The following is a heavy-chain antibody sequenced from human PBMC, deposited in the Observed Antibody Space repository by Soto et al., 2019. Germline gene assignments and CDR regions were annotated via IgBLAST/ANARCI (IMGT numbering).Heavy chain of an antibody. D-gene: IGHD3-9*01. J-gene: IGHJ3*02. CDR1: GYSFTTYW. Sequence: PGESLKISCKGYGYSFTTYWIGWVRQMPGKGLEWMGIMYPGDSDIRYSPSFEGQVTISADRSISTAYLQWSSLKASDTAMYYCARVFNHFNWSPEAFHIWGQGTMVTVSS. CDR3: ARVFNHFNWSPEAFHI. V-gene: IGHV5-51*01. CDR2: MYPGDSDI.